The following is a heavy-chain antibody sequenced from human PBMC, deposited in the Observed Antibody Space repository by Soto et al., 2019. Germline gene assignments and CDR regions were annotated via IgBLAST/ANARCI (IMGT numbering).Heavy chain of an antibody. CDR2: RWQGGDT. CDR3: AHNACGGGRCKTAFDV. V-gene: IGHV4-4*02. Sequence: VQLQESGPGLVQPSGTLSLTCGVSGDCLNSDKRWRWVREPPGKGAEWIGERWQGGDTKYKPSPKGHATMSLNQSSNKFFLELTSVAAADTAVYYSAHNACGGGRCKTAFDVGGPGTTVPVS. J-gene: IGHJ3*01. D-gene: IGHD2-15*01. CDR1: GDCLNSDKR.